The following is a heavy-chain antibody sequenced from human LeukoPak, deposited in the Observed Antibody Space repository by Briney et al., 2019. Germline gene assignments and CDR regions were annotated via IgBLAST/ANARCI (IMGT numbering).Heavy chain of an antibody. Sequence: ASVKVSCKASGYTFTNYYIHWVRQAPGQGLECMGIINPSGGSTSYVQKFQGRVTMTRDMSTSTVYMELSSLRSEDTAVYYCARGGVGATTYVWFDPWGQGTLVTVSS. CDR3: ARGGVGATTYVWFDP. CDR1: GYTFTNYY. CDR2: INPSGGST. V-gene: IGHV1-46*01. D-gene: IGHD1-26*01. J-gene: IGHJ5*02.